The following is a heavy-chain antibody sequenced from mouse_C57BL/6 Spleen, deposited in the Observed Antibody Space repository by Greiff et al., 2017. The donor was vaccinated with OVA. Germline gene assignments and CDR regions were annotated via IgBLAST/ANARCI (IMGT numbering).Heavy chain of an antibody. V-gene: IGHV3-6*01. CDR1: GYSITSGYY. Sequence: EVQLVESGPGLVKPSQSLSLTCSVTGYSITSGYYWNWIRQFPGNKLEWMGYISYDGSNNYNPSLKNRISITRDTSKNQFFLKLNSVTTEDTATYYCARGYYTPYYFDYWGQGTTLTVSS. CDR3: ARGYYTPYYFDY. J-gene: IGHJ2*01. CDR2: ISYDGSN. D-gene: IGHD2-12*01.